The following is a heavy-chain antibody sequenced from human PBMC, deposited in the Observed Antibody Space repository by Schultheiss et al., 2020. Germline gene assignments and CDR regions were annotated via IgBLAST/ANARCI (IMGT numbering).Heavy chain of an antibody. J-gene: IGHJ6*02. CDR3: ARGVATPEPNGMDV. V-gene: IGHV1-69*06. Sequence: YVKVSCKASGGTFSSYAISWVRQAPGQGLEWMGGIIPIFGTANYAQKFQGRVTITADKSTSTAYMELSSLRSEDTAVYYCARGVATPEPNGMDVWGQGTTVTGSS. D-gene: IGHD5-12*01. CDR2: IIPIFGTA. CDR1: GGTFSSYA.